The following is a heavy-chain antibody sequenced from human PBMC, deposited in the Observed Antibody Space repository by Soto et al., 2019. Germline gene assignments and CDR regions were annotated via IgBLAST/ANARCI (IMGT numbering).Heavy chain of an antibody. CDR2: IIPMFGIG. V-gene: IGHV1-69*01. D-gene: IGHD2-15*01. J-gene: IGHJ6*02. CDR1: GGSFSKYG. Sequence: QVQLVQSGAEVKMPGSSVRVSCKASGGSFSKYGISWVRQAPGQGLEWMGGIIPMFGIGNYAEKFLGRVTVTAAEATSTSHMKLGSPRSEAMSVSFCATGDRADSFSAMAVWGQGTTVTVSS. CDR3: ATGDRADSFSAMAV.